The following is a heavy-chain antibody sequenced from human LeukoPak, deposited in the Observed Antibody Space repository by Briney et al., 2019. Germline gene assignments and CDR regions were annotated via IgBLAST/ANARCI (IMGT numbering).Heavy chain of an antibody. D-gene: IGHD6-19*01. V-gene: IGHV4-59*11. J-gene: IGHJ6*03. CDR1: GGSISSHY. Sequence: SETLSLTCTVSGGSISSHYWSWIRQPPGKGLEWIGYIYYSGSTNYNPSLKSRVTISVDTSKNQFSLKLSSVTAADTAVYYCASTSGCYYYMDVWGKGTTVTVSS. CDR3: ASTSGCYYYMDV. CDR2: IYYSGST.